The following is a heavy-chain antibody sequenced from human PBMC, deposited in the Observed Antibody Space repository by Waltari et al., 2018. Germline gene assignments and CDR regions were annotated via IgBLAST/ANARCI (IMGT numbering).Heavy chain of an antibody. Sequence: EVQLVESGGGLVKPGGSLRLSCAASGFTFSSYSMNWVRQAPGKGLEWVSSISSSSSYIYYADSVKGRFTISRDNAKNSLYLQMNSLRAEDTAVYYCARVQVLARATLDYWGQGTLVTVSS. CDR2: ISSSSSYI. CDR1: GFTFSSYS. V-gene: IGHV3-21*01. CDR3: ARVQVLARATLDY. D-gene: IGHD1-26*01. J-gene: IGHJ4*02.